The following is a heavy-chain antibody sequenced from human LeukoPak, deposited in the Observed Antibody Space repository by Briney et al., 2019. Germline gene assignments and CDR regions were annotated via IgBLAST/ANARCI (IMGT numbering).Heavy chain of an antibody. V-gene: IGHV3-74*01. CDR2: INSDGSIT. CDR1: GFSFSSDW. D-gene: IGHD3-16*01. CDR3: ARESLPSRKGGRFDS. Sequence: GGSLRLSCAASGFSFSSDWMHWVRQGPGKGLVWVSRINSDGSITSYAESVKGRFTISRDNAKNTLYLQVNSLRAEDTAVYYCARESLPSRKGGRFDSWGQGTLVSVSS. J-gene: IGHJ4*02.